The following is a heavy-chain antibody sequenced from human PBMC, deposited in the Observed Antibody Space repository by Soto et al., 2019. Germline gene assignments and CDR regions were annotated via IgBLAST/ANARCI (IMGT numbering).Heavy chain of an antibody. CDR1: GFIFSSYA. Sequence: EVQLLESGGGLVQPGGSLRLSCAASGFIFSSYAMSWVRQAPGKGLEWVSAISGSGGSTYYADSVKGRFTISRDNSKNTLYLQMNSLRAEDTAVYYCAKDLAFQDTAMVNYFDYWGQGTLVTVSS. D-gene: IGHD5-18*01. J-gene: IGHJ4*02. V-gene: IGHV3-23*01. CDR2: ISGSGGST. CDR3: AKDLAFQDTAMVNYFDY.